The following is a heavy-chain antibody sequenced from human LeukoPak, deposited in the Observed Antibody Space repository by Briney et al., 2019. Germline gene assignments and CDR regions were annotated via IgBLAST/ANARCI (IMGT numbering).Heavy chain of an antibody. J-gene: IGHJ3*02. Sequence: SQTLSLTCAISGDSVSSQSAAWNWIRQSTSRGLEWLGRTYYRSKWYNDYAVSLKSRITINPDTSKNRFSLHLNSVAPEDTAVYYCAREREAGTTYDAFDIWGQGTEVTVSS. D-gene: IGHD2/OR15-2a*01. V-gene: IGHV6-1*01. CDR2: TYYRSKWYN. CDR3: AREREAGTTYDAFDI. CDR1: GDSVSSQSAA.